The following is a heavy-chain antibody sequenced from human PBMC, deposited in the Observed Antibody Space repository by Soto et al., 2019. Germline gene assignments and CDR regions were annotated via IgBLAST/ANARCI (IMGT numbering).Heavy chain of an antibody. D-gene: IGHD2-8*02. V-gene: IGHV3-15*07. CDR1: GFTFSSAW. CDR3: TADPHYYTGGVAY. J-gene: IGHJ4*02. CDR2: IKGKVHGETT. Sequence: EVQLVESGGGLVKPGGSLRLSCAASGFTFSSAWLNWVRQAPGKGLEWVGRIKGKVHGETTDYAAPVKGRFSISRDDSSTTLHLQMNSLEIEDTAVYYCTADPHYYTGGVAYWGQGALVTVSS.